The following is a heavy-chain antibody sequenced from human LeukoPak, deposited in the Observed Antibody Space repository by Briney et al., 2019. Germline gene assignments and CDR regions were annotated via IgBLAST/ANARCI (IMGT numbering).Heavy chain of an antibody. D-gene: IGHD3-10*01. Sequence: ASVNVSCKASGGTFSSYAISWVRQAPGQGLEWMGWIIPIFGTANYAQKFQGRVTITADESTSTAYMELSSLRSEDTAVYYCARDSGGPKTGWYYYYYMDVWGKGTTVTVSS. CDR2: IIPIFGTA. J-gene: IGHJ6*03. CDR3: ARDSGGPKTGWYYYYYMDV. V-gene: IGHV1-69*13. CDR1: GGTFSSYA.